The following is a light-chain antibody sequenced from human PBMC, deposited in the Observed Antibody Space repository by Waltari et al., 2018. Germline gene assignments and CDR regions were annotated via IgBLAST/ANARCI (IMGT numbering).Light chain of an antibody. Sequence: EIMLTQTPLSLSVTPGQPASISCKSNQSLLHNYGKSYLYSYLQRPGQSPQPLISEISRRFSGVPDRFSGSGSGADFTLRISRVEADDVGVYYCMQGIHRLTFGGGTKVEI. J-gene: IGKJ4*01. CDR1: QSLLHNYGKSY. V-gene: IGKV2-29*02. CDR3: MQGIHRLT. CDR2: EIS.